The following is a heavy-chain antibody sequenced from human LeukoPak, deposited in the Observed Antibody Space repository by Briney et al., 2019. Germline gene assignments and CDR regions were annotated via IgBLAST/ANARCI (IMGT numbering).Heavy chain of an antibody. CDR1: GGSISSYY. CDR3: ARTRNWNNGPYYYYDMDV. CDR2: IFTSGST. D-gene: IGHD1/OR15-1a*01. Sequence: SETLSLTCTVSGGSISSYYWSWIRQPAGKGLEWIGRIFTSGSTNYNPSLKSRVTISVDKSKNQFSLKLSSVTAADTAVYYCARTRNWNNGPYYYYDMDVWGQGTTVTVSS. J-gene: IGHJ6*02. V-gene: IGHV4-4*07.